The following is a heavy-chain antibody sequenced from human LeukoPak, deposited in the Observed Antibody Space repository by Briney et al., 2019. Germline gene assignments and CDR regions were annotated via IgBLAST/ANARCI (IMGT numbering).Heavy chain of an antibody. J-gene: IGHJ4*02. CDR2: IYYSGST. D-gene: IGHD6-19*01. CDR3: ARVGYSSGWFPDS. V-gene: IGHV4-59*12. Sequence: SETLSLTCTVSGGSISSYYWSWIRQPPGKGLEWIGYIYYSGSTNYNPSLKSRVTMSVDTSRNQFSLKLNSVTAADTAVYHCARVGYSSGWFPDSWGQGTLVTVSS. CDR1: GGSISSYY.